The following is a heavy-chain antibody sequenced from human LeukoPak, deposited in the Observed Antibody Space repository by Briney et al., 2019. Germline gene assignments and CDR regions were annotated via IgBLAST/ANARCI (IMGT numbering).Heavy chain of an antibody. D-gene: IGHD3-10*01. Sequence: GGSLRLSCVASGFTFDDYGMSWVRQAPGKGLEWVSGINWDGGSTGYADSVQGRFTISRDDAKNSLFLQMNSLRADDTAVYYCARDTDYYGSGRSNWFDPWGQGTLVTVSS. V-gene: IGHV3-20*04. CDR1: GFTFDDYG. CDR3: ARDTDYYGSGRSNWFDP. CDR2: INWDGGST. J-gene: IGHJ5*02.